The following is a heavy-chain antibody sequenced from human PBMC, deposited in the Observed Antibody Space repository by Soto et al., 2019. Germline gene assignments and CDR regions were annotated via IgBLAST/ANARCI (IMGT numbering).Heavy chain of an antibody. V-gene: IGHV4-31*03. Sequence: QVQLQESGPGLVKPSQTLSLTCTVSGGSISSGGYYWSWIRQHPGKGLEWIGYIYYSGSTYYNPSLKSRVTISVDTSKNQFSLKLSSVTAADTAVYYCARDTMTTVKAGWFDPWGQGTLVTVSS. CDR1: GGSISSGGYY. J-gene: IGHJ5*02. D-gene: IGHD4-4*01. CDR3: ARDTMTTVKAGWFDP. CDR2: IYYSGST.